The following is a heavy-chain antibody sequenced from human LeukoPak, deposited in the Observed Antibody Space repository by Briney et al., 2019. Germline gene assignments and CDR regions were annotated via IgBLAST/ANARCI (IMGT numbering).Heavy chain of an antibody. D-gene: IGHD6-19*01. CDR2: TSFDESNK. V-gene: IGHV3-30-3*01. CDR1: GFTFSTYA. J-gene: IGHJ4*02. CDR3: AVVAGRFPPDY. Sequence: GGSLRLSCAATGFTFSTYAIHWVRQAPGKGLEWVAFTSFDESNKFYADSVEGRFTISRGNSKNTLFLQMHNLRVDDTAMYYCAVVAGRFPPDYWGQGTLVTVSS.